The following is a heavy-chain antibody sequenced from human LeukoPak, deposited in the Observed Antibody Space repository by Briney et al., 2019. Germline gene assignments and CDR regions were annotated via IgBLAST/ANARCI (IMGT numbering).Heavy chain of an antibody. D-gene: IGHD5-18*01. J-gene: IGHJ4*02. V-gene: IGHV3-66*03. CDR2: IYSCGST. CDR1: GFTARSDY. Sequence: GGSLRLSCAASGFTARSDYMNWVRQAPGKGLEWVSVIYSCGSTYYADSVKGRFTISRDNSKNTVFLQMYSLRAEDTAAYYCAKEASRGSSFAYTPIEKPYYLDYWGQGTLVTVSS. CDR3: AKEASRGSSFAYTPIEKPYYLDY.